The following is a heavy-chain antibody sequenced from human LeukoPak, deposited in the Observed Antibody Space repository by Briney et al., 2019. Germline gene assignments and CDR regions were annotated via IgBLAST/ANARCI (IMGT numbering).Heavy chain of an antibody. CDR2: IYYSGST. Sequence: PSETLSLTCTASGGSISSYYWSWIRQPPGKGLEWIGYIYYSGSTNYNPSLKSRVTISVDTSKNQFSLKLSSVTAADTAVYYCARHVDTAMVTGYWFDPWGQGTLVTVSS. CDR3: ARHVDTAMVTGYWFDP. J-gene: IGHJ5*02. D-gene: IGHD5-18*01. V-gene: IGHV4-59*08. CDR1: GGSISSYY.